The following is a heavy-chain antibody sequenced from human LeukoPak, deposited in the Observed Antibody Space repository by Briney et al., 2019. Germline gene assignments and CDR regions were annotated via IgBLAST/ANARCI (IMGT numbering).Heavy chain of an antibody. Sequence: GESLKISGKDSGYSFTSYWIGWVRQMPGKGLEWMGIIYPGDSDTRYSPSFQGQVTISADKSINTAHLQWSSLKASDTAIYYCARRGEAMDPFDYWGQGTLVTVSS. CDR3: ARRGEAMDPFDY. J-gene: IGHJ4*02. D-gene: IGHD5-18*01. CDR2: IYPGDSDT. CDR1: GYSFTSYW. V-gene: IGHV5-51*01.